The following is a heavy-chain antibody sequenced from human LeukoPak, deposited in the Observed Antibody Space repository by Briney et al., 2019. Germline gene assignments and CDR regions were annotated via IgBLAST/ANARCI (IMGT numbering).Heavy chain of an antibody. J-gene: IGHJ4*02. CDR1: GFTFSSYA. V-gene: IGHV3-23*01. CDR2: ISGSGGST. CDR3: AKDISQWLRVPNFDY. D-gene: IGHD5-12*01. Sequence: HPGGSLRLPCAASGFTFSSYAMSWVRQAPGKGLEWVSAISGSGGSTYYADSVKGRFTISRDNSKNTLYLQMNSLRAEDTAVYYCAKDISQWLRVPNFDYWGQGTLVTVSS.